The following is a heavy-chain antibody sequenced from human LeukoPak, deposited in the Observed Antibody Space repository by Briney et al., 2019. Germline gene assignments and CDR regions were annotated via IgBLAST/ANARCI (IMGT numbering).Heavy chain of an antibody. CDR1: GFTFSSYA. J-gene: IGHJ4*02. CDR3: AREDGNWGFDY. Sequence: GGSLRLSCAASGFTFSSYAMSWVRQAPGKGLEWVSSISSSSSYIYYADSVKGRFTISRDNAKNSLYLQMNSLRAEDTAVYYCAREDGNWGFDYWGQGTLVTVSS. CDR2: ISSSSSYI. D-gene: IGHD7-27*01. V-gene: IGHV3-21*01.